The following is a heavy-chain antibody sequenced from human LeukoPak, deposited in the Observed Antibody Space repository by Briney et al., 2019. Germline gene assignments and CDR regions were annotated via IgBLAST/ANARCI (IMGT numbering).Heavy chain of an antibody. D-gene: IGHD5-24*01. Sequence: GGSLRLSCAASGFTLRSYTMNWVRQAPGKGLEWVSSIGISSNKIYYADSVKGRFIISRDNAKNTLYLQMNSLRAEDTAVYYCARPTRWLQSQIDYWGQGTLVTVSS. V-gene: IGHV3-21*01. CDR3: ARPTRWLQSQIDY. J-gene: IGHJ4*02. CDR1: GFTLRSYT. CDR2: IGISSNKI.